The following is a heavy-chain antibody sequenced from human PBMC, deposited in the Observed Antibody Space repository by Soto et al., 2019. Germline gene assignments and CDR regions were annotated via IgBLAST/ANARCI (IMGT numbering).Heavy chain of an antibody. V-gene: IGHV3-23*01. J-gene: IGHJ5*01. CDR1: GFTFSNYG. D-gene: IGHD4-17*01. Sequence: QPGGSLRLSCAASGFTFSNYGMNWVRQAPGKGLEWASGISTNGDTANYADSVKGRFTISRDNSKNALYMQMNGLRPEDTAVYYCAKDLSRWPHYAFDSWGQGTLVTVSS. CDR2: ISTNGDTA. CDR3: AKDLSRWPHYAFDS.